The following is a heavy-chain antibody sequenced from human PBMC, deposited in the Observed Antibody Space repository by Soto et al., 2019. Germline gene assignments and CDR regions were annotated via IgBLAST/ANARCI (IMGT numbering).Heavy chain of an antibody. D-gene: IGHD6-13*01. V-gene: IGHV1-69*18. CDR2: IIPLFGTA. Sequence: QVQLVQSGAEVREPGSSVKVSCKASGGTFSTYTIYWVRQAPGQGLEWMGRIIPLFGTAKYAQNFQDRLTITAEESTSTAYMELSSLRSEDTAVYYCARRLDDRAEAGFDVWGEGTAVTVSA. CDR3: ARRLDDRAEAGFDV. CDR1: GGTFSTYT. J-gene: IGHJ3*01.